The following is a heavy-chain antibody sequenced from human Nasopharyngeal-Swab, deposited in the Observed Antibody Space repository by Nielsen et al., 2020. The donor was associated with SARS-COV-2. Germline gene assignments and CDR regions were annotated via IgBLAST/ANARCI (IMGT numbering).Heavy chain of an antibody. Sequence: SETLSLTCGVSGGSISSNNWWSWVRQPPGKGLEWIGEIYHSGSTNYNPSLKSRVTISVDKSRNQFSLKLTSVPAADTAVYYCARTPPDIAAAGYFDYWGQGTLVTVSS. CDR2: IYHSGST. V-gene: IGHV4-4*02. CDR1: GGSISSNNW. CDR3: ARTPPDIAAAGYFDY. J-gene: IGHJ4*02. D-gene: IGHD6-13*01.